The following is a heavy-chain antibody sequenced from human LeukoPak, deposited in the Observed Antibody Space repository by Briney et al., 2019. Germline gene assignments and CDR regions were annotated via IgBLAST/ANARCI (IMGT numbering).Heavy chain of an antibody. CDR1: GFTFSSYA. V-gene: IGHV3-30-3*01. CDR2: ISYDGSNK. J-gene: IGHJ3*02. CDR3: ARGASGSYLDDAFDI. Sequence: GGSLRLSCAASGFTFSSYAMHWVRQAPGKGLEWVAVISYDGSNKYYADSVKGRFTISRDNSKNTLYLQMNSLRTEDTAVYYCARGASGSYLDDAFDIWGQGTMVTVSS. D-gene: IGHD1-26*01.